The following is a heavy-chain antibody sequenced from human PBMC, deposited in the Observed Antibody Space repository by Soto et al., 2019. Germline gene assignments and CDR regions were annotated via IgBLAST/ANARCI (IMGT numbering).Heavy chain of an antibody. Sequence: EVQLVESGGGLVQPGRSLRLSCAASGFTFDDYAMHWVRQDPGKGLEWGSGISWNSGSIGYADSMKGRFTISRDNAKNSLSLQMNSLRAEYKALYYCAKENDYSNGYYYSYYMDVWCKGTTVTVSS. CDR3: AKENDYSNGYYYSYYMDV. J-gene: IGHJ6*03. D-gene: IGHD4-4*01. V-gene: IGHV3-9*01. CDR2: ISWNSGSI. CDR1: GFTFDDYA.